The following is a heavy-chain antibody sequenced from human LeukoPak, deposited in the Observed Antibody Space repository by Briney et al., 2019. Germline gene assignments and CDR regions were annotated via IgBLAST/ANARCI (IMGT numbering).Heavy chain of an antibody. CDR1: GFTFTKYW. CDR2: ITTGGDDL. V-gene: IGHV3-21*01. Sequence: GGSLRLSCAASGFTFTKYWMTWVRQAPGKGLEWVSSITTGGDDLYYSDSVKGRFTISRDNAKNSLFLQMNNLRAEDTAVYYCARKQWLNSWGQGTRVIVSS. D-gene: IGHD6-19*01. J-gene: IGHJ5*02. CDR3: ARKQWLNS.